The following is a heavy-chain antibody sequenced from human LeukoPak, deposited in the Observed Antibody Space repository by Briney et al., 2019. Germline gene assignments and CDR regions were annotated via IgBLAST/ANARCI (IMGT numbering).Heavy chain of an antibody. CDR2: ISSSSSTI. CDR3: ARESGGDFSLPTDY. J-gene: IGHJ4*02. CDR1: GFTFSSYS. V-gene: IGHV3-48*01. Sequence: PGGFLRLSCAASGFTFSSYSMNWVRQAPGKGLEWVSYISSSSSTIYYADSVKGRFTISRDNAKNSLYLQMNSLRAEDTAVYYCARESGGDFSLPTDYWGQGTLVTVSS. D-gene: IGHD2-21*01.